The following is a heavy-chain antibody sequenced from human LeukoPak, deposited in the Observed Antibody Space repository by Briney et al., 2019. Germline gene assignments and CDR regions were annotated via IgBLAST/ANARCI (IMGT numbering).Heavy chain of an antibody. CDR3: ARGGWGWFDP. J-gene: IGHJ5*02. Sequence: PSETLSLTCAVSGGSISSSNWWSWVRQPPGKGLEWIGEINHSGSTNYNPSLKSRVTISVDTFKNQFSLKLSSVTAADTAVYYCARGGWGWFDPWGQGTLVTVSS. CDR2: INHSGST. CDR1: GGSISSSNW. D-gene: IGHD3-16*01. V-gene: IGHV4-4*02.